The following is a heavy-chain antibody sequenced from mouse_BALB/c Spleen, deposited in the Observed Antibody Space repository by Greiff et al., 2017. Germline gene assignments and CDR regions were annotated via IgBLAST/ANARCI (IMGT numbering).Heavy chain of an antibody. V-gene: IGHV1-14*01. J-gene: IGHJ2*01. CDR2: INPYNDGT. Sequence: EVQRVESGPELVKPGASVKMSCKASGYTFTSYVMHWVKQKPGQGLEWIGYINPYNDGTKYNEKFKGKATLTSDKSSSTAYMELSSLTSEDSAVYYCAREPSYGAFDYWGQGTTLTVSS. CDR3: AREPSYGAFDY. D-gene: IGHD1-1*02. CDR1: GYTFTSYV.